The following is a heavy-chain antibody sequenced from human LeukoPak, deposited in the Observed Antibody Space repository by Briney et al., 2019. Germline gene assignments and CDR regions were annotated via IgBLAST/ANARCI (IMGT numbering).Heavy chain of an antibody. V-gene: IGHV4-4*07. CDR1: GGSIGSYY. Sequence: SETLSLTCTVSGGSIGSYYWIWIRQPAGKGLEWIGRLSTSGSTNYNPSLKSRVTMSVDTSNNQFSLKLSYVTAADTAVYYCARVSHYYDSSGYYYVRAFDIWGQGTMVTVSS. J-gene: IGHJ3*02. CDR2: LSTSGST. CDR3: ARVSHYYDSSGYYYVRAFDI. D-gene: IGHD3-22*01.